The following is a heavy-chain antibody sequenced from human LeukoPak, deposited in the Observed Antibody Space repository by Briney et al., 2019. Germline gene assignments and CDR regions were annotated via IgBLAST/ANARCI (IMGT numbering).Heavy chain of an antibody. CDR2: IQHDGSNK. CDR3: AKERDTAMVTIDY. Sequence: GGSLRLSCAASGFTFSSYGVHWVRQAPGKGLEWVAFIQHDGSNKYYADSVKGRFTISRDNSKNTLYLQMNSLRAEDTAVYYCAKERDTAMVTIDYWGQGTLVTVSS. J-gene: IGHJ4*02. CDR1: GFTFSSYG. D-gene: IGHD5-18*01. V-gene: IGHV3-30*02.